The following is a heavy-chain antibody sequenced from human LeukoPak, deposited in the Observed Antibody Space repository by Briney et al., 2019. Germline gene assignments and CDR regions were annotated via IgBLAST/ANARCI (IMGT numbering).Heavy chain of an antibody. V-gene: IGHV4-39*01. CDR2: IYYSGST. J-gene: IGHJ6*03. D-gene: IGHD3-3*01. CDR3: ARRSRFLEWLLYSSYYYYMDV. CDR1: GGSISSSRYY. Sequence: PSETLSLTCTVSGGSISSSRYYWGWIRQPPGKGLEWIGSIYYSGSTYYNPSLKSRVTISVDTSKNQFSLKLSSVTAADTAVYYCARRSRFLEWLLYSSYYYYMDVWGKGTTVTVSS.